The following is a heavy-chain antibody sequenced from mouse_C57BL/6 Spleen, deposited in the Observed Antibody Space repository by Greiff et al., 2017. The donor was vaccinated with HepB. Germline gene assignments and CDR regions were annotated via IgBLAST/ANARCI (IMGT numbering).Heavy chain of an antibody. J-gene: IGHJ1*03. CDR1: GYAFSSSW. D-gene: IGHD3-3*01. Sequence: QVQLQQSGPELVKPGASVKISCKASGYAFSSSWMNWVKQRPGKGLEWIGRIYPGDGDTNYNGKFKGKATLTADKSSSTAYMQLSSLTSEDSAVYFCARGGDGRYFDVWGTGTTVTVSS. CDR2: IYPGDGDT. CDR3: ARGGDGRYFDV. V-gene: IGHV1-82*01.